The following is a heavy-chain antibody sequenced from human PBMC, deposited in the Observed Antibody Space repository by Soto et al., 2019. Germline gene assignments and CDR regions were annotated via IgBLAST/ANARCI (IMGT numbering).Heavy chain of an antibody. CDR3: AKNLNYYDSSGYHALFDY. CDR2: ISGSGGST. J-gene: IGHJ4*02. D-gene: IGHD3-22*01. V-gene: IGHV3-23*01. CDR1: GFTFSSYA. Sequence: GGSLRLSCAASGFTFSSYAMSWVRQAPGKGLEWVSAISGSGGSTYYADSVKGRFTISRDNSKNTLYLQMNSLRAEDTAVYYCAKNLNYYDSSGYHALFDYWGQGTLVTVSS.